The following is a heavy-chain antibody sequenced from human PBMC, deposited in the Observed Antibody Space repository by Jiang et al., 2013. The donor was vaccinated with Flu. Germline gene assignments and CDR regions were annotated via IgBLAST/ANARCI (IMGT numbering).Heavy chain of an antibody. V-gene: IGHV3-7*03. Sequence: VQLLESGGGLVQPGGSLRLSCAASGFTFSRYWMTWVRQAPGKGLEWVASIKEDGSEKYYVDSEKGRFTISRDNAKNSLYLQMYSLRAEDTAVYYCARVVAGSDLWVWYFDYWGQGTLVTVSS. CDR1: GFTFSRYW. CDR2: IKEDGSEK. CDR3: ARVVAGSDLWVWYFDY. J-gene: IGHJ4*02. D-gene: IGHD6-19*01.